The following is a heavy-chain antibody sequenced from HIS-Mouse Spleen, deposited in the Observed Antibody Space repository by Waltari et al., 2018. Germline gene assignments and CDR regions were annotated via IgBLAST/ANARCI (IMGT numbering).Heavy chain of an antibody. CDR2: IYYSGST. V-gene: IGHV4-39*07. CDR3: AREIPYSSSWYDWYFDL. D-gene: IGHD6-13*01. Sequence: QLQLQESGPGLVKPSETLSPTCPVPGGSISSSIYYWGWIRQPPGKGLEWIGSIYYSGSTYYNPSLKSRVTISVDTSKNQFSLKLSSVTAADTAVYYCAREIPYSSSWYDWYFDLWGRGTLVTVSS. J-gene: IGHJ2*01. CDR1: GGSISSSIYY.